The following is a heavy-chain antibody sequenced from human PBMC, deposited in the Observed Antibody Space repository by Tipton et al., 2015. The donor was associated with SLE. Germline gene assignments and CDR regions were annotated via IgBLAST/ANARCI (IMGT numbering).Heavy chain of an antibody. CDR3: ARACLIFGVVHPYCYGMDV. CDR1: GGSISSYY. Sequence: TLSLTCTVSGGSISSYYWSWIRQPPGKGLEWIGYIYYSGSTNYNPSLKSRVTISVDTSKNQFSLKLSSVTAADTAVYYCARACLIFGVVHPYCYGMDVWDQGP. V-gene: IGHV4-59*01. CDR2: IYYSGST. J-gene: IGHJ6*02. D-gene: IGHD3-3*01.